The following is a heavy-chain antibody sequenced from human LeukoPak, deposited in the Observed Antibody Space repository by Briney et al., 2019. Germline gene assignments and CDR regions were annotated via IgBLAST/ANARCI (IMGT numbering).Heavy chain of an antibody. J-gene: IGHJ5*02. D-gene: IGHD3-22*01. CDR3: AREGDTYYYDSSGYYVGHWFDP. CDR2: IYYSVSA. Sequence: SETLSLTWTLSGGSISSYYWSWIRQPPGKGLEWVGYIYYSVSANYDPSLKSRVTRSVDTSKNQFSLKLSSVTAADTAVYYCAREGDTYYYDSSGYYVGHWFDPWGQGTLVTVS. V-gene: IGHV4-59*01. CDR1: GGSISSYY.